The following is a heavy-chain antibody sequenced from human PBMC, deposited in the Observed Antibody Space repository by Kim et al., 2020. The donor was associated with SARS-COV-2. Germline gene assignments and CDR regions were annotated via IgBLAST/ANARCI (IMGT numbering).Heavy chain of an antibody. J-gene: IGHJ5*02. D-gene: IGHD2-15*01. V-gene: IGHV5-51*01. CDR2: IYPGDSDT. CDR3: ARRLPYCSGGSCYPNWFDP. Sequence: GESLKISCKGSGYSFTSYWIGWVRQMPGKGLEWMGIIYPGDSDTRYSPSFQGQVTISADKSISTTYLQWSSLKASDTAMYYCARRLPYCSGGSCYPNWFDPWGQGTLVTVSS. CDR1: GYSFTSYW.